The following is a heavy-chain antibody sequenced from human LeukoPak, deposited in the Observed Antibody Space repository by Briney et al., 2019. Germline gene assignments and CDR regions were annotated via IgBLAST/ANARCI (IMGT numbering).Heavy chain of an antibody. D-gene: IGHD1-26*01. Sequence: GGSLRLSCAASGLTFDHYVMHWVRQAPGKGLEWVSLISGDGGSTYYADSVKGRLTISRDNSKNSLYLQMNSLTTEDTALYFCAKGATMYAFDIWGQGTMVTVSS. V-gene: IGHV3-43*02. J-gene: IGHJ3*02. CDR2: ISGDGGST. CDR3: AKGATMYAFDI. CDR1: GLTFDHYV.